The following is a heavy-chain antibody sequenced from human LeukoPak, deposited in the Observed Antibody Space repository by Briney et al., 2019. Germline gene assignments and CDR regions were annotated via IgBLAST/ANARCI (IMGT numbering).Heavy chain of an antibody. J-gene: IGHJ4*02. CDR1: GGSISSSSYY. V-gene: IGHV4-39*07. CDR2: IYYSGST. Sequence: SETLSLTCTVSGGSISSSSYYWGWIRQPPGKGLEWIGSIYYSGSTYYNPSLKSRVTISVDTSKNQFSLKLSSVTAADTAVYYCARETSDYVYFDYWGQGTLVTVSS. D-gene: IGHD4-17*01. CDR3: ARETSDYVYFDY.